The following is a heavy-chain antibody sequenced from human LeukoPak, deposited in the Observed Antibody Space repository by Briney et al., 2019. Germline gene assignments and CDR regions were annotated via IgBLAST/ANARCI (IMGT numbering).Heavy chain of an antibody. D-gene: IGHD2-2*01. CDR1: GYTFTNSY. CDR3: ARGGYYAHS. CDR2: INPDGGNT. V-gene: IGHV1-46*01. J-gene: IGHJ4*02. Sequence: ASVKVSCKASGYTFTNSYIHWVRQAPGQVLEWMGLINPDGGNTNYAQKFQGRVTMTRDMSTSTVYMELSSLRSEDTAVYYCARGGYYAHSWGQGTLVTVSS.